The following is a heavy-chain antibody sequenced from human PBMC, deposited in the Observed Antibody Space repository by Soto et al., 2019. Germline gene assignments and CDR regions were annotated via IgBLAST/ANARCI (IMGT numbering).Heavy chain of an antibody. J-gene: IGHJ4*02. V-gene: IGHV4-30-4*01. D-gene: IGHD3-16*01. Sequence: TLSLTCAVSGGSTSSDNYWSWIRQPPGKGLEWIGHIYYSGNTDYNPSLKSRLAISIDTSKNQFSLKLSSVTAADTAVYFCAREGGESSDGLYYFDSWGQGSLVTVSS. CDR3: AREGGESSDGLYYFDS. CDR2: IYYSGNT. CDR1: GGSTSSDNY.